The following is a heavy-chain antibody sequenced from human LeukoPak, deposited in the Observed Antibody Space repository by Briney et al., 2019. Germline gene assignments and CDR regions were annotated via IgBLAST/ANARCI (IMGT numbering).Heavy chain of an antibody. D-gene: IGHD5-12*01. J-gene: IGHJ5*02. CDR1: GFTFSSFN. Sequence: GGSLRLSCAASGFTFSSFNMNWVRQAPGKAMEWVSSITSSGTHIFYADSVKGRFTISRDNARNSLYLQMNSLRAEDTAVYYCARGVDIVATISFLGWFDPWGQGTLVTVSS. V-gene: IGHV3-21*01. CDR3: ARGVDIVATISFLGWFDP. CDR2: ITSSGTHI.